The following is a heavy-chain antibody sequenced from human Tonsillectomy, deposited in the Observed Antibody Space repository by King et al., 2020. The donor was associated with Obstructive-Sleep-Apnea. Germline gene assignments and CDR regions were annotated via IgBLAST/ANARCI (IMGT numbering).Heavy chain of an antibody. CDR2: IYGSGST. CDR1: GDSITSYY. D-gene: IGHD3-9*01. Sequence: VQLQESGPRLVKPSETLSLTCTVSGDSITSYYWSWIWQPPGKVLEWIGYIYGSGSTNYNPSLKNRVTISVDASKNQFSLKLSSVTAADSAVYYCARLGVLRYFDWPYYFDNWGQGILVTVSS. CDR3: ARLGVLRYFDWPYYFDN. J-gene: IGHJ4*02. V-gene: IGHV4-59*01.